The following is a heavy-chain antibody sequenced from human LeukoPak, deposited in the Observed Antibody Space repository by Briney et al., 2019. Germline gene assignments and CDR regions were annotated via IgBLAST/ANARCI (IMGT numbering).Heavy chain of an antibody. CDR1: GGSISSYY. D-gene: IGHD2-15*01. CDR2: IYYSGST. Sequence: SETLSLTCTVSGGSISSYYWSWIRQPPGKGLKWIGYIYYSGSTNYNPSLKSRVTISVDTSKNQFSLKLRSVTAADTAVYYCARVTGYVIEDNFDYWGQGTLVTVSS. J-gene: IGHJ4*02. V-gene: IGHV4-59*01. CDR3: ARVTGYVIEDNFDY.